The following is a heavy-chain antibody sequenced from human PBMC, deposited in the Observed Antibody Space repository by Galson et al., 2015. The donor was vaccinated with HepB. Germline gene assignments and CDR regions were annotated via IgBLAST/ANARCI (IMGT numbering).Heavy chain of an antibody. Sequence: SLRLSCAASGFTFSDCYMSWIRQAPGKGLEWVSYITTSGSTINYADTVKGRFTIPRDNAKNSLYLQVNSLRAEDTAVYYCARGVALDYWGQGTLVTVSS. D-gene: IGHD3-3*01. J-gene: IGHJ4*02. CDR3: ARGVALDY. CDR2: ITTSGSTI. CDR1: GFTFSDCY. V-gene: IGHV3-11*01.